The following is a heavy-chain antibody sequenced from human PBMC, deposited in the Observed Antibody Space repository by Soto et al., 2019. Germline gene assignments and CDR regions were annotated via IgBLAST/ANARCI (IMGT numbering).Heavy chain of an antibody. CDR1: GYTFPSYG. J-gene: IGHJ4*02. CDR2: ISAYNGNT. CDR3: ARDIGGSYYAPVDY. D-gene: IGHD1-26*01. Sequence: QVQLVQSGAEVKKPGASVKVSCKASGYTFPSYGISWVRQAPGQGLEWMGWISAYNGNTKAALKLQGRVTMTTDTSTSTADMERRSLRSDDTTVYYCARDIGGSYYAPVDYWGQGTLVTVSS. V-gene: IGHV1-18*01.